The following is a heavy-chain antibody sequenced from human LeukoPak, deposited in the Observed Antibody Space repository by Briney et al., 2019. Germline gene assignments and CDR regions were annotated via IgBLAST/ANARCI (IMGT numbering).Heavy chain of an antibody. CDR3: ARRDDDGANLDF. CDR1: GGSIKSTSYY. J-gene: IGHJ4*02. D-gene: IGHD4-23*01. V-gene: IGHV4-39*01. CDR2: IYYSGST. Sequence: SGTLSLTCTVSGGSIKSTSYYWAWIRQPPGKGREWIGSIYYSGSTYYNPSLKSRVTISVDTSKNQFSLKLSSVTAADTAVYYCARRDDDGANLDFWGQGTLVTVSS.